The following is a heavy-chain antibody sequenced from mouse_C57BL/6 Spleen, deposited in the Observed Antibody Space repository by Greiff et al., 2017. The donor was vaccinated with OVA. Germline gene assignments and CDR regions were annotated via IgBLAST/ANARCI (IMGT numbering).Heavy chain of an antibody. D-gene: IGHD1-1*01. Sequence: LVESGPELVKPGASVKISCKASGYSFTDYNMNWVKQSNGKSLEWIGVINPNYGTTSYNQKFKGKATLTVDQSSSTAYMQLNSLTSEDSAVYYCARGSYYYGSSWNYYAMDYWGQGTSVTVSS. V-gene: IGHV1-39*01. CDR2: INPNYGTT. CDR3: ARGSYYYGSSWNYYAMDY. CDR1: GYSFTDYN. J-gene: IGHJ4*01.